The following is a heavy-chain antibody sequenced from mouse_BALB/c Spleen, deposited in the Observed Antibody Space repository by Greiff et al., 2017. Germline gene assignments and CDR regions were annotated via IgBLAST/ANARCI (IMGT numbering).Heavy chain of an antibody. CDR2: IRSKSNNYAT. V-gene: IGHV10S3*01. D-gene: IGHD1-1*01. Sequence: EAGGGLVQPKGSLKLSCAASGFTFNTNAMNWVRQAPGKGLEWVARIRSKSNNYATYYADSVKDRFTISRDDSQSMLYLQMNNLKTEDTAMYYCVREGVYYGSSYWFAYWGQGTLVTVSA. CDR3: VREGVYYGSSYWFAY. J-gene: IGHJ3*01. CDR1: GFTFNTNA.